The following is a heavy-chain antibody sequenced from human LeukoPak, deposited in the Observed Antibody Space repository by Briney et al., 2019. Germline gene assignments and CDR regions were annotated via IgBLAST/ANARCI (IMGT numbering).Heavy chain of an antibody. V-gene: IGHV3-21*01. J-gene: IGHJ4*02. D-gene: IGHD6-13*01. CDR2: ISRSSSYI. CDR1: GFTFSNYS. Sequence: PGGSLRLSCAASGFTFSNYSMNWVRQAPGKGLEWVSSISRSSSYIYYADSVKGRFTISRDNAKNSLYLQMNSLRAEDTAVYYCAKVDHSWYLFDYWGQGTLVTVSS. CDR3: AKVDHSWYLFDY.